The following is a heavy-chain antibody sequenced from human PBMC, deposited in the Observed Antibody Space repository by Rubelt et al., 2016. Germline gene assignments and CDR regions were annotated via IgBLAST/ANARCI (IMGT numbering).Heavy chain of an antibody. CDR1: GGSFSGYY. CDR3: ARRSEFVHPYGMDV. Sequence: LEEPSETLSLTCAVYGGSFSGYYWRWIRPPPGKGLEWIGEINHSGGISYNPSLTSRVTISVDTSKNQISLKVRSVTAADTAVYYCARRSEFVHPYGMDVWGQGTTVTVSS. V-gene: IGHV4-34*01. CDR2: INHSGGI. D-gene: IGHD3-3*01. J-gene: IGHJ6*02.